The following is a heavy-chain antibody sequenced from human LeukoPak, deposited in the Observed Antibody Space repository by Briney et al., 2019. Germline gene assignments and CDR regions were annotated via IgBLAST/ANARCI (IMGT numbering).Heavy chain of an antibody. J-gene: IGHJ1*01. Sequence: GGSLRLSCAASGFTFSDYYMSWIRQAPGKGLEWVSYISSSSSYTNYADSVKGRFTISRDNAKNSLYLQMNSLRAEDTAVYYCARDHERYSSSWAEYFQHWGQGTLVTVSS. CDR3: ARDHERYSSSWAEYFQH. CDR2: ISSSSSYT. V-gene: IGHV3-11*06. CDR1: GFTFSDYY. D-gene: IGHD6-13*01.